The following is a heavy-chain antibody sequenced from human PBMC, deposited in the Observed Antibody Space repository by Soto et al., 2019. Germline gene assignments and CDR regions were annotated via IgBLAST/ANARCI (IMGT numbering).Heavy chain of an antibody. J-gene: IGHJ4*02. D-gene: IGHD3-3*01. CDR3: AKDLGDFWSGYYKGVFDY. Sequence: AGGSLRLSCAASGFTFSSYAMSWVRQAPGKGLEWVSAISGSGGSTYYADSVKGRFTISRDNSKNTLYLQMNSLRAEDTAVYYCAKDLGDFWSGYYKGVFDYWGQGTLVTVSS. CDR2: ISGSGGST. V-gene: IGHV3-23*01. CDR1: GFTFSSYA.